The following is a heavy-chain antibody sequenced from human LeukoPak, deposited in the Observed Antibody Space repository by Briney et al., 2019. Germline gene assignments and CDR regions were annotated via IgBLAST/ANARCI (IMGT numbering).Heavy chain of an antibody. CDR2: INPNSGGT. Sequence: ASVKVSCKASGYTFTGYYMHWVRQAPGQGLEWMGWINPNSGGTNYAQKFQGRVTMTRDTSISTAYMELSRLRSDDTAVYYCAGRHYYGSGSYYYWGQGTLVTVSS. V-gene: IGHV1-2*02. D-gene: IGHD3-10*01. CDR1: GYTFTGYY. J-gene: IGHJ4*02. CDR3: AGRHYYGSGSYYY.